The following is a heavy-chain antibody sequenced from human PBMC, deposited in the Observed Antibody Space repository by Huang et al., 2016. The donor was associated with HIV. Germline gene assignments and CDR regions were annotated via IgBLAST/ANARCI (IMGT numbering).Heavy chain of an antibody. J-gene: IGHJ4*02. V-gene: IGHV4-39*01. D-gene: IGHD3-10*01. CDR1: GGHISSSSYY. CDR3: ARHERWAMVRGVPQWGFDY. CDR2: IYYSGST. Sequence: QLQLQESGPGLVKPSETLSLTCTVSGGHISSSSYYWGWIRQPPGKGLEWIGTIYYSGSTYYNPSLKGRVTISVDTSKNQFSLKLSSVTAADTAVYYCARHERWAMVRGVPQWGFDYWGQGTLVTVSS.